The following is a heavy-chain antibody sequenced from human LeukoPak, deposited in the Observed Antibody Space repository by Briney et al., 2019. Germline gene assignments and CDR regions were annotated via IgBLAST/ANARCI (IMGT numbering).Heavy chain of an antibody. Sequence: ASVKVSCKASGYTFTSYDINWVRQATGHGLEWMGWMNPNSGNTGYAQKFQGRVTMTRNTSISTAYMELSSLRSEDTAVYYCTREWELYYYYGMDVWGQGTTVTVSS. CDR2: MNPNSGNT. V-gene: IGHV1-8*01. J-gene: IGHJ6*02. CDR3: TREWELYYYYGMDV. D-gene: IGHD1-26*01. CDR1: GYTFTSYD.